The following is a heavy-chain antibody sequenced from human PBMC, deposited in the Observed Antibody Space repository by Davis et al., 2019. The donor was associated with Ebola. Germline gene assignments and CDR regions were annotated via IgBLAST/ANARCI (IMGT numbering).Heavy chain of an antibody. CDR1: GYSLTSYW. J-gene: IGHJ4*02. D-gene: IGHD2-2*01. CDR2: IYPGDSDT. V-gene: IGHV5-51*01. Sequence: GESLKISCKGSGYSLTSYWIGWVRQMPGKGLEWLGIIYPGDSDTRYSPSFQGQVTISADKSISTAYLQWSSLKASDTAMYYCARRPMRDIVVVPAAVDFDYWGQGTLVTVSS. CDR3: ARRPMRDIVVVPAAVDFDY.